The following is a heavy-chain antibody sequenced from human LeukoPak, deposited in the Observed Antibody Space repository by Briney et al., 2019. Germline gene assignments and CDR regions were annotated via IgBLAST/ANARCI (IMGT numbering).Heavy chain of an antibody. Sequence: GGSLRLSCAASGFTFDDYAMHWVRQAPGKGLEWVSGISWNSGSIGYADSVKGRFTISRDNAKNSLYLQMNSLRAEDTALYYCAKDIGHTTVTFDYWGQGTLVTVSS. CDR1: GFTFDDYA. CDR3: AKDIGHTTVTFDY. D-gene: IGHD4-17*01. V-gene: IGHV3-9*01. CDR2: ISWNSGSI. J-gene: IGHJ4*02.